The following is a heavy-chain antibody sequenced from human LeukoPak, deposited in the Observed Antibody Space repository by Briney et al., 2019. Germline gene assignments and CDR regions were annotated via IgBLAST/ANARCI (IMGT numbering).Heavy chain of an antibody. D-gene: IGHD2-2*01. V-gene: IGHV3-7*01. CDR2: IKQDGSDK. J-gene: IGHJ4*02. Sequence: GGSLRLSCAASGFTLSTYWMSWVRQAPGKGLEWVANIKQDGSDKYYVDSVRGRFTISRDNAKNSLFLQMNSLRAEDTAVYYCARVRCSSNSCFPDYRGQGTLVTVSS. CDR1: GFTLSTYW. CDR3: ARVRCSSNSCFPDY.